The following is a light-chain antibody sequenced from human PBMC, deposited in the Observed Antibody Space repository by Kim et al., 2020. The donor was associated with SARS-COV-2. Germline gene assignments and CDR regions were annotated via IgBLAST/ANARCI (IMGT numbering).Light chain of an antibody. Sequence: EIVLTQSPGTLSLSPGERATLSCRASQTVTDNYLAWYQQKPGQAPRLLIYDVYSRATGIPDRFSGSGSGTDFTLTISRLEPEDFAVYYCQQYARAPDNCGQGTKLEI. CDR3: QQYARAPDN. J-gene: IGKJ2*01. CDR1: QTVTDNY. V-gene: IGKV3-20*01. CDR2: DVY.